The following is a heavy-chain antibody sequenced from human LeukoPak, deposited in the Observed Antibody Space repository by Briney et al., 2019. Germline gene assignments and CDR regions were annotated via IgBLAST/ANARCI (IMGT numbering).Heavy chain of an antibody. J-gene: IGHJ4*02. Sequence: SETLSLTCTVSGGSISSYYWSWIRQPAGKGLEWIGRIYTSGSTNYNPSLKSRVTMSVDTSKNQFSLKLSSVTAADTAVYYCARGGVWAVARVFDYWGQGTLVTVSS. D-gene: IGHD6-19*01. V-gene: IGHV4-4*07. CDR1: GGSISSYY. CDR3: ARGGVWAVARVFDY. CDR2: IYTSGST.